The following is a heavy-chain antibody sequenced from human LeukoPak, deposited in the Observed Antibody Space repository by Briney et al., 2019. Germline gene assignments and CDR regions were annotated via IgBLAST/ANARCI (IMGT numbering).Heavy chain of an antibody. CDR2: VVTIVDT. J-gene: IGHJ4*02. D-gene: IGHD2-15*01. Sequence: PGRSLRPSCLASGFSFSSYAMDWVRQAAGQGLQWVSAVVTIVDTSSADSVRARSPIPRDNSKNTLYLQMDSLRAKDTAIYYCTRKTPGRTPFDYWGQGILVTVSS. V-gene: IGHV3-23*01. CDR3: TRKTPGRTPFDY. CDR1: GFSFSSYA.